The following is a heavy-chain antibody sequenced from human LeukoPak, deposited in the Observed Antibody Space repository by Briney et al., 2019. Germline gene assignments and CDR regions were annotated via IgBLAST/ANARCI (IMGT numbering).Heavy chain of an antibody. CDR1: GGSITSDY. CDR2: IHYSGST. D-gene: IGHD5-18*01. Sequence: SETLSLTCTVSGGSITSDYWTWIRQPPGKGLEYIGYIHYSGSTNYNPSLKSRVTISVDKSKNQLSLKLISVTAADTAVYYCARDVGTALVTGDYWGQGTLVTVSS. CDR3: ARDVGTALVTGDY. J-gene: IGHJ4*02. V-gene: IGHV4-59*12.